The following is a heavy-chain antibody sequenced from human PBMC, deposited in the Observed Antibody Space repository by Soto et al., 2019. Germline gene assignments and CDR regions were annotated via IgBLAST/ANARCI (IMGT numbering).Heavy chain of an antibody. CDR2: ISYDGSNK. V-gene: IGHV3-30*18. Sequence: PGGSLSLSCAASGFTFSSYGMHWVRQAPGKGLEWVAVISYDGSNKYYADSVKGRFTISRDNSKNTLYLQMNSLSAEDTAVYYCAKVKAKRGYSYGNLDYWGQGTPVTVSS. CDR3: AKVKAKRGYSYGNLDY. D-gene: IGHD5-18*01. J-gene: IGHJ4*02. CDR1: GFTFSSYG.